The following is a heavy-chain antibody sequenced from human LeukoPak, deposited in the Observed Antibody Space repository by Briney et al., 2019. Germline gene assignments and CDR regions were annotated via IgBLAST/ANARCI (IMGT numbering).Heavy chain of an antibody. V-gene: IGHV3-23*01. CDR1: GYIFSSYG. CDR2: INSRGDST. D-gene: IGHD3-10*01. CDR3: ARDSMVRGVIIPY. J-gene: IGHJ4*02. Sequence: PGGSLRFSCAGSGYIFSSYGMSWVRQAPGNGLEWVSAINSRGDSTYYADSVRGRFTISRDTSKNTVYLQMNSLRAEDTAKYYCARDSMVRGVIIPYWGQGTQVTVSS.